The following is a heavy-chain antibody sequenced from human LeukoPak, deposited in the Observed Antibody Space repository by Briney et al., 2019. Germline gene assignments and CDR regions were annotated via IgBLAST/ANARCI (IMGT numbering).Heavy chain of an antibody. CDR3: ARDIGDGYNGDYFDY. J-gene: IGHJ4*02. Sequence: SETLSLTCTVSGGSISSYDWSWIRQPPGEGLEWIGYIYYSGSTNYNPSLKSRVTISVDMSKNQFSLKLSSVTAADTAVYYCARDIGDGYNGDYFDYWGQGTLVTVSS. D-gene: IGHD5-24*01. CDR2: IYYSGST. CDR1: GGSISSYD. V-gene: IGHV4-59*01.